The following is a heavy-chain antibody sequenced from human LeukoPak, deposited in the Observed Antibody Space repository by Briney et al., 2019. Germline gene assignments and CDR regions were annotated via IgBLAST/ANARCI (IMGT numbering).Heavy chain of an antibody. CDR2: ISDGGTTI. J-gene: IGHJ3*02. D-gene: IGHD1-26*01. CDR3: ARVGKVGATGALDI. V-gene: IGHV3-11*04. Sequence: GGSLRLSCAASGFTFTAYYMSWIRQAPGKGLQWLSYISDGGTTIFYAGSAKGRFTISRDNAKNSLYLQLSSLKGEDTAVYYCARVGKVGATGALDIWGQGTLVTVSS. CDR1: GFTFTAYY.